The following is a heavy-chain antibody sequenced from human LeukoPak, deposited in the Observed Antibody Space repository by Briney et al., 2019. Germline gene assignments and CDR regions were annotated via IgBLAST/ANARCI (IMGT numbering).Heavy chain of an antibody. J-gene: IGHJ4*02. CDR1: GGSISSSSYY. V-gene: IGHV4-39*01. CDR2: IYYSGST. D-gene: IGHD6-13*01. Sequence: SETLSLTCTVSGGSISSSSYYWGWIRQPPGKGLEWIGSIYYSGSTYYNPSLKSRVTISVDTSKNQFSLKLSSVTAADTAVYYCARLSSSSVLTPWDFDYWGQGTLVTVSS. CDR3: ARLSSSSVLTPWDFDY.